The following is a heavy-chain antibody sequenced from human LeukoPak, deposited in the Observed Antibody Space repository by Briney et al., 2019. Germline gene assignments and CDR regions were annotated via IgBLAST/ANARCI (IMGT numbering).Heavy chain of an antibody. V-gene: IGHV4-39*01. Sequence: SETLSLTCTVSGGSISSSSYYWGWIRQPPGKGLEWIGSIYYSGSTHYNPSLKSRVTISVDTSKNQFSLKLSSVTAADTAVYYCARQSGEELPTDFDYWGQGTLVTVSS. J-gene: IGHJ4*02. CDR3: ARQSGEELPTDFDY. D-gene: IGHD1-7*01. CDR1: GGSISSSSYY. CDR2: IYYSGST.